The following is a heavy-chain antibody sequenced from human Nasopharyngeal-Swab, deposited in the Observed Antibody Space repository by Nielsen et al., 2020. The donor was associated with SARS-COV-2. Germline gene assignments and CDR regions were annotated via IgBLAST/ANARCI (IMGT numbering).Heavy chain of an antibody. CDR1: GFTVSSNY. D-gene: IGHD6-13*01. V-gene: IGHV4-38-2*01. CDR2: IYHSGST. Sequence: GSLRLSCAASGFTVSSNYMSWVRQPPGKGLEWIGSIYHSGSTYYNPSLKSRVTISVDTSKNQFSLKLSSVTAADTAVYYCARSGYSSSWPDPYYFDYWGQGTLVTVSS. CDR3: ARSGYSSSWPDPYYFDY. J-gene: IGHJ4*02.